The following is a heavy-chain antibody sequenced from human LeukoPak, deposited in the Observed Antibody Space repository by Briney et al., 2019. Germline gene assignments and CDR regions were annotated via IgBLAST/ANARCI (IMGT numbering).Heavy chain of an antibody. Sequence: GGSLRLSCAASGSTFSNYWMTWVRQAPGKGLEWVANIKQDESEKYYVDSVKGRFTISRDNAKNSLYVQMNSLRAEDTAVYYCAFSSTARGGDDYWGQGTLVTVSS. CDR2: IKQDESEK. V-gene: IGHV3-7*01. CDR3: AFSSTARGGDDY. D-gene: IGHD2-21*02. CDR1: GSTFSNYW. J-gene: IGHJ4*02.